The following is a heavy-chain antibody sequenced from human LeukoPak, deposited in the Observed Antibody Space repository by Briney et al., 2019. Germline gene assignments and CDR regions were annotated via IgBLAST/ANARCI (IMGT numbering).Heavy chain of an antibody. CDR3: ARDEDTSALSEY. Sequence: GGSLRLSCAGSGFSFGSNTMSWVRQAPGRGLEWVSAISNNGGRTDYADSVKGRFTISRDNSKSTLYLHMDSLRADDTAVYYCARDEDTSALSEYWGQGTLVTDSS. D-gene: IGHD2/OR15-2a*01. J-gene: IGHJ4*02. V-gene: IGHV3-23*01. CDR1: GFSFGSNT. CDR2: ISNNGGRT.